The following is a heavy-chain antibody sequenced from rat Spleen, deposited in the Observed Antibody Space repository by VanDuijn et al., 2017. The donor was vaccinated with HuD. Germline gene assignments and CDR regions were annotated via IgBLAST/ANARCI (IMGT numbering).Heavy chain of an antibody. V-gene: IGHV5-34*01. CDR3: ATGDYSAHFDY. Sequence: EVQLVESGGGLVQPGRSLKLSCVASGFTFSDYGMNWIRQAPGKGLEWVAYISSSSGTIYYAGTVKGRFTISRDNAKNTLYLQLSSRRSEDTATYYFATGDYSAHFDYWGQGVMVTVSS. CDR1: GFTFSDYG. CDR2: ISSSSGTI. D-gene: IGHD1-1*01. J-gene: IGHJ2*01.